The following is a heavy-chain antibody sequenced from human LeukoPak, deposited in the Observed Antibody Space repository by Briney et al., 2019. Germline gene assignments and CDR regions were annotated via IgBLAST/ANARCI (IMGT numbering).Heavy chain of an antibody. CDR1: GFIFSDYY. Sequence: GGSLRLSCAASGFIFSDYYMGWIRQAPGRGLEWVSYITDNGIKIYYTDSVKGRFTISRDNSKNTLYLQMNSLRADDTAMYYCARGSYSSSWKTFDYWGQGTLVTVSS. D-gene: IGHD6-13*01. CDR3: ARGSYSSSWKTFDY. CDR2: ITDNGIKI. J-gene: IGHJ4*02. V-gene: IGHV3-11*04.